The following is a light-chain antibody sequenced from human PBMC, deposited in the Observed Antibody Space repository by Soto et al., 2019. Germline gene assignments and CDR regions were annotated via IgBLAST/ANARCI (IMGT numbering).Light chain of an antibody. Sequence: EIVMTQSPATLSMSPGERVILSCRASQSVTINLAWYQLKPGQAPRLLIYGASTRATGIPARFSGSGSGTEFTLTISSLQSEDFAVYYCHQYYNWWTFGQGTKVEI. J-gene: IGKJ1*01. CDR2: GAS. CDR3: HQYYNWWT. V-gene: IGKV3-15*01. CDR1: QSVTIN.